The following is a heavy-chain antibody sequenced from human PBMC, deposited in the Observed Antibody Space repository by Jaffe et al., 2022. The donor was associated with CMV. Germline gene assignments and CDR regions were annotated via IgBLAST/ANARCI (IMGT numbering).Heavy chain of an antibody. V-gene: IGHV4-34*01. D-gene: IGHD6-13*01. J-gene: IGHJ6*02. CDR1: GGSFSGYY. CDR2: INHSGST. Sequence: QVQLQQWGAGLLKPSETLSLTCAVYGGSFSGYYWSWIRQPPGKGLEWIGEINHSGSTNYNPSLKSRVTISVDTSKNQFSLKLSSVTAADTAVYYCARGYSSSWSYYYGMDVWGQGTTVTVSS. CDR3: ARGYSSSWSYYYGMDV.